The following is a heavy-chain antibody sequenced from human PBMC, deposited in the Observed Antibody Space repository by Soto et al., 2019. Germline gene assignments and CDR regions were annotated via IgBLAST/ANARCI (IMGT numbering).Heavy chain of an antibody. V-gene: IGHV3-23*01. CDR3: AKRAPMVRGANNWFDP. CDR2: ISGSGGST. D-gene: IGHD3-10*01. Sequence: SLRLSCEASGFSFSSYAMSWVRQAPGKGLEWVSAISGSGGSTYYADSVKGRFTISRDNSKNTLYLQMNSLRAEDTAVYYCAKRAPMVRGANNWFDPWGQGTLVTSPQ. CDR1: GFSFSSYA. J-gene: IGHJ5*02.